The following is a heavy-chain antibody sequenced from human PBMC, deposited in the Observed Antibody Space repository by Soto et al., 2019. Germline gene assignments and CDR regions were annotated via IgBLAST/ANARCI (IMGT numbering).Heavy chain of an antibody. CDR2: MYHSGNT. Sequence: QVQLQESGPGLVKPSGTLSLTCAVSGGSISSSNWWSWVRQPPGKGLEWIGEMYHSGNTNYNPSLQSTVTIPVDQSKNPFSLELPSVTAADTAVYYCARKETLYYGSGSAVWFDPWGQGSLVTASS. J-gene: IGHJ5*02. D-gene: IGHD3-10*01. CDR1: GGSISSSNW. CDR3: ARKETLYYGSGSAVWFDP. V-gene: IGHV4-4*02.